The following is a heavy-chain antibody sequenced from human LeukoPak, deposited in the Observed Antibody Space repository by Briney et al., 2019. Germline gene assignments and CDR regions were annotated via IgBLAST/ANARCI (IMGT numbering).Heavy chain of an antibody. CDR3: ARDPWGGIPYYYDSSGYPASSAFDI. V-gene: IGHV1-69*06. J-gene: IGHJ3*02. Sequence: ASVKVSCKASGYTFINYGISWVRQAPGQGLEWMGGIIPIFGTANYAQKFQGRVTITADKSTSTAYMELSSLRSEDTAVYYCARDPWGGIPYYYDSSGYPASSAFDIWGQGTMVTVSS. D-gene: IGHD3-22*01. CDR2: IIPIFGTA. CDR1: GYTFINYG.